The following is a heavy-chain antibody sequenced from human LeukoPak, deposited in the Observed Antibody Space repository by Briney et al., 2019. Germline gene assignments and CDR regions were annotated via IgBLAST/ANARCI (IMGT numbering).Heavy chain of an antibody. J-gene: IGHJ4*02. D-gene: IGHD6-13*01. CDR2: ISWSSGTT. V-gene: IGHV3-9*01. Sequence: GGSLRLSCSASGFTFEDYGMHWIRQAPGKGLEWVSSISWSSGTTAYADSVKGRFTISRDNAKNSLYLQMKSLGAEDTALYYCAKGSTLSYSSTWCDYWGQGTLVTVSS. CDR3: AKGSTLSYSSTWCDY. CDR1: GFTFEDYG.